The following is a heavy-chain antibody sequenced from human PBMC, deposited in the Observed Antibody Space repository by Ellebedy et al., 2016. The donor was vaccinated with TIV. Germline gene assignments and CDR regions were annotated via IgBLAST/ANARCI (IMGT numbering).Heavy chain of an antibody. CDR3: ARGRRYFESSAYYLDY. V-gene: IGHV4-34*01. D-gene: IGHD3-22*01. CDR2: INHSGST. CDR1: GGSFSGYY. J-gene: IGHJ4*02. Sequence: SETLSLTXAVYGGSFSGYYWNWIRQPPGKGLEWIGEINHSGSTNYNPSLKSRVTISVDTSKNQFSLKVRSVTAADTAVYYCARGRRYFESSAYYLDYWGRGTLVTVSS.